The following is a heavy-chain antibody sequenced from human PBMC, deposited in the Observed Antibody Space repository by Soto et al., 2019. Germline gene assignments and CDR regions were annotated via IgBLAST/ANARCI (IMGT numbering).Heavy chain of an antibody. D-gene: IGHD5-18*01. Sequence: PGGSLRLSCAASGFTFSSYGMHWVRQAPGKGLEWVAVISFDGGSEYYADSVKGRFTISRDNSKNTLYLQMNSLRAEDTAVYYCAKRPLYSYYFDYWGQGTLVTVAS. J-gene: IGHJ4*02. CDR1: GFTFSSYG. V-gene: IGHV3-30*18. CDR2: ISFDGGSE. CDR3: AKRPLYSYYFDY.